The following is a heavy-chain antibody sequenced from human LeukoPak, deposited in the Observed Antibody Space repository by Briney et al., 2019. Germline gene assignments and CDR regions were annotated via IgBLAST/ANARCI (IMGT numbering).Heavy chain of an antibody. CDR1: GGSISSYY. V-gene: IGHV4-59*01. CDR3: ARHPSNYYGTEEDY. Sequence: PSETLSLTCTVSGGSISSYYWSWIRQPPGKGLEWIGYIYYSGSTNYNPSLKSRVTISVDTSKNQFSLKLSSVTAADTAVYYCARHPSNYYGTEEDYWGQGTLVTVSS. J-gene: IGHJ4*02. D-gene: IGHD3-10*01. CDR2: IYYSGST.